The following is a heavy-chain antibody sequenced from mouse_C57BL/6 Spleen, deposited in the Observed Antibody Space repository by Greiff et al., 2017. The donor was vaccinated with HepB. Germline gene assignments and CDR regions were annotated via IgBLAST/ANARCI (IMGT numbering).Heavy chain of an antibody. D-gene: IGHD1-1*01. CDR2: IYPGDGDT. Sequence: VQVVESGAELVKPGASVKISCKASGYAFSSYWMNWVKQRPGKGLEWIGQIYPGDGDTNYNGKFKGKATLTADKSSSTAYMQLSSLTSEDSAVYFCARLNYGSKGFAYWGQGTLVTVSA. J-gene: IGHJ3*01. V-gene: IGHV1-80*01. CDR3: ARLNYGSKGFAY. CDR1: GYAFSSYW.